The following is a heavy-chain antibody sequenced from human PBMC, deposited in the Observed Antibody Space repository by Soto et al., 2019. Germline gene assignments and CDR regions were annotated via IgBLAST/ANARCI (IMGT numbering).Heavy chain of an antibody. CDR1: DDSIGRSNYF. CDR3: AKGVATIGP. Sequence: SETLSLTCTVSDDSIGRSNYFWGWIRQPPGKGLEWIGNIFYSGNTNYNPSLKSRVTISLDTPKNPFSLRVTSVTAADTAVYYCAKGVATIGPWGQGTLVTVSS. V-gene: IGHV4-39*07. J-gene: IGHJ5*02. CDR2: IFYSGNT. D-gene: IGHD5-12*01.